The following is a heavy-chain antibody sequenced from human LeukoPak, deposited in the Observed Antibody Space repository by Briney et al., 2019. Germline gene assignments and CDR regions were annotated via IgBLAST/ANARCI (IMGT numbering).Heavy chain of an antibody. V-gene: IGHV4-59*08. CDR1: GGSIRSYY. CDR3: ARHGIVGATTFDY. Sequence: SETLSLTCTVSGGSIRSYYWSWIRQPPGKGLEWIGYIYYSGSTNYNPSLKSRVTISVDTSKNQFSLKLSSVTAADTAVYYCARHGIVGATTFDYWGQGTLVTVSS. J-gene: IGHJ4*02. CDR2: IYYSGST. D-gene: IGHD1-26*01.